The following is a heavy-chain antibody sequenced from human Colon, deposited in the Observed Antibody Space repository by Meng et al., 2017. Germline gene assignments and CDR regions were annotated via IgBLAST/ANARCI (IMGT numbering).Heavy chain of an antibody. CDR1: GFTFSTYA. D-gene: IGHD6-13*01. J-gene: IGHJ4*02. V-gene: IGHV3-30*04. Sequence: GESLKISCAASGFTFSTYAMHWVRQAPGKGLECVALVSYDGANIYYADSVKGRFTISRDNSENTLYLQMNSLRVEDTAVYYCAKGMGIVSWSFDYWGQGTRVTVSS. CDR2: VSYDGANI. CDR3: AKGMGIVSWSFDY.